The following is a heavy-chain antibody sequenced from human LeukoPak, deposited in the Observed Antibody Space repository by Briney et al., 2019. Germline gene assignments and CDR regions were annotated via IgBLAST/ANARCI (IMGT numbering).Heavy chain of an antibody. CDR1: GYTFTDYY. D-gene: IGHD6-25*01. V-gene: IGHV1-18*04. CDR3: ARDDSSADY. CDR2: TNPNSGDT. Sequence: ASVKVSCKASGYTFTDYYIHWVRQAPGQGLEWMGWTNPNSGDTNYAQKLQGRVTMTTDTSTSTAYVELRSLRSDDTAVYYCARDDSSADYWGQGTLVTVSS. J-gene: IGHJ4*02.